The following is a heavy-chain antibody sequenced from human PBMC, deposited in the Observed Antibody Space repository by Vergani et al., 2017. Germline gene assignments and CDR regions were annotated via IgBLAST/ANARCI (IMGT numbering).Heavy chain of an antibody. D-gene: IGHD3-9*01. J-gene: IGHJ4*02. CDR3: VRDAINXDVLTGYYNGLDS. V-gene: IGHV4-38-2*01. CDR1: NSSINSNYY. CDR2: VSHSGST. Sequence: QVQLQESGPGLVQPAETLSLTCVVSNSSINSNYYWGWIRQSPGKRLEWIGSVSHSGSTFSNPSLKGRVTISVDKSKKLISLILNSVTAADTAVYYCVRDAINXDVLTGYYNGLDSWGQGTLVTVSS.